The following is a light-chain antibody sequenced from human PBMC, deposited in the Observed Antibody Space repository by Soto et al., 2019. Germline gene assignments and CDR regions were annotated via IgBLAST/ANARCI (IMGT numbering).Light chain of an antibody. J-gene: IGKJ5*01. CDR1: QSVSSN. V-gene: IGKV3-15*01. CDR2: DAS. CDR3: QQYNNWPPIT. Sequence: EIVMTQSPATLSVSPGESATLPCRASQSVSSNLAWHQQKPGQAPRILMYDASTRATGISARFSGSGSGTEFTLTISSLQSEDFAVYYCQQYNNWPPITFGQGTRLEIK.